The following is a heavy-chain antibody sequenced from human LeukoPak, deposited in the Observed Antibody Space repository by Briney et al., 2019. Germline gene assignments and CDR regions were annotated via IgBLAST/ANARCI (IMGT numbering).Heavy chain of an antibody. CDR1: GFTFSSYG. J-gene: IGHJ4*02. V-gene: IGHV3-48*04. Sequence: PGGSLRLSCAASGFTFSSYGMDWVRQAPGKGLEWVSYISSSSSTIYYANSVNGRFTISRDNAKNSLFLQMNSLRAEDTAVYYCTRGGAARPDYWGQGTLVTVSS. CDR3: TRGGAARPDY. CDR2: ISSSSSTI. D-gene: IGHD6-6*01.